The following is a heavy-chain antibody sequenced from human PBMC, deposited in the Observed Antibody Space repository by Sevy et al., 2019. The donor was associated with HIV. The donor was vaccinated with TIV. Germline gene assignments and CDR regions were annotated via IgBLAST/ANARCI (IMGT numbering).Heavy chain of an antibody. Sequence: SENLSLTWTVSGGSISSSSYYWGWIRQPPGKGLEWIGSIYYSGSTYYNPSLKSRVTISVDTSKNQFSLKLSSVTAADTAVYYCARGGNDFWTGYYRFDYWGQGTLVTVSS. V-gene: IGHV4-39*01. J-gene: IGHJ4*02. CDR3: ARGGNDFWTGYYRFDY. D-gene: IGHD3-3*01. CDR2: IYYSGST. CDR1: GGSISSSSYY.